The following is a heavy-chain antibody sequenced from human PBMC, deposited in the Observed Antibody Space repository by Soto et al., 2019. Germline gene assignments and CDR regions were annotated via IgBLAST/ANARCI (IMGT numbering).Heavy chain of an antibody. CDR2: INIDGSST. CDR3: AMRQGGYWVY. J-gene: IGHJ4*02. CDR1: GFTISNYW. Sequence: GESLSLSCAVSGFTISNYWIQWVRQAPGKGLVWVSRINIDGSSTKYADSVKGRFTIARDNAKNTLYLQMSSLRAEYTAVYYGAMRQGGYWVYWGQGNLVTVSS. V-gene: IGHV3-74*01. D-gene: IGHD5-12*01.